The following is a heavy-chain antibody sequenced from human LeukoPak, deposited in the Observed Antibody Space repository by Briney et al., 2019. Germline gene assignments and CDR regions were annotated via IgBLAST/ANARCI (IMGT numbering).Heavy chain of an antibody. CDR1: GYTFTSYG. J-gene: IGHJ4*02. CDR2: ISAYNGNT. Sequence: ASVKASCKASGYTFTSYGISWVRQAPGQGLEWMGWISAYNGNTNYAQKLQGRVTMTTDTSTSTAYMELRSLRSDDTAVYYCARAPYDFWSGYYHYWGQGTLVTVSS. D-gene: IGHD3-3*01. CDR3: ARAPYDFWSGYYHY. V-gene: IGHV1-18*01.